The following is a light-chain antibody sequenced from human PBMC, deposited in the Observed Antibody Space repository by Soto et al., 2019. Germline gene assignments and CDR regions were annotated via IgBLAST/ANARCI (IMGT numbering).Light chain of an antibody. V-gene: IGKV3-11*01. Sequence: EIVMTQSPATLSVSPGERATLSCRASQSVSSNLAWYQQKPGQAPRLLIYDASNRATGIPARFSGSGSGTDFTLTISSLEPEDFAVYYCQQRSSWPQITFGQGTRLEI. CDR2: DAS. J-gene: IGKJ5*01. CDR3: QQRSSWPQIT. CDR1: QSVSSN.